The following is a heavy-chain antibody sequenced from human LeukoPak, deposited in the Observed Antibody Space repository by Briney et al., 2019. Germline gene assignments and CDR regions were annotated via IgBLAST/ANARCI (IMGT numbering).Heavy chain of an antibody. CDR2: IIPIFGTA. Sequence: GASVKVSCKASGGTFSSYAISWVRQAPGQGLEWMGGIIPIFGTANYAQKFQGRVTITADKSTSTAYMELSSLRSEDTAVYYCARGATAKLYDYWGQGTLVTVSS. D-gene: IGHD5-12*01. V-gene: IGHV1-69*06. CDR1: GGTFSSYA. CDR3: ARGATAKLYDY. J-gene: IGHJ4*02.